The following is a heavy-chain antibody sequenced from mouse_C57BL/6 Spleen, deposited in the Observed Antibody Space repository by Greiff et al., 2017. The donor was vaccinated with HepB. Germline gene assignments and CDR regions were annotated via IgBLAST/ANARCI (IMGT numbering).Heavy chain of an antibody. V-gene: IGHV10-3*01. CDR3: VRGGSNPVDYAMDY. J-gene: IGHJ4*01. Sequence: DVKLVESGGGLVQPKGSLKLSCAASGFTFNTYAMHWVRQAPGKGLEWVARIRSKSSNYATYYADSVKDRFTISRDDSQSMLYLQMNNLKTEDTAMYYCVRGGSNPVDYAMDYWGQGTSVTVSS. CDR2: IRSKSSNYAT. D-gene: IGHD1-1*01. CDR1: GFTFNTYA.